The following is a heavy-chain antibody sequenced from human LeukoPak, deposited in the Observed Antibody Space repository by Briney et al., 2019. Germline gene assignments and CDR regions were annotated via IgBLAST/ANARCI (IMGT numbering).Heavy chain of an antibody. CDR2: MYYSGST. J-gene: IGHJ3*02. Sequence: SETLSLTCAVYGGSFSGYYWSWIRQPPGKGLEWIGYMYYSGSTNYNPSLKSRVTISVDTSKNQFSLKLSSVTAADTAVYFCARGPYSYDSSGAFDIWGQGTMVTVSS. D-gene: IGHD3-22*01. V-gene: IGHV4-34*11. CDR1: GGSFSGYY. CDR3: ARGPYSYDSSGAFDI.